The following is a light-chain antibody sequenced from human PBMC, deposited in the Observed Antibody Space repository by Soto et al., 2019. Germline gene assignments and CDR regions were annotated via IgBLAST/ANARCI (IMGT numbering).Light chain of an antibody. Sequence: QSALTQPASVSGSPGQSIAISCTGTNSDVGGYNYVSWYQHHPGKAPKLIIYEVSNRPSGVSNRFSGSKSGNTASLTISGLQAEDEADYSCSSYTSSTTWVFGGGTKLPVL. CDR3: SSYTSSTTWV. CDR1: NSDVGGYNY. J-gene: IGLJ3*02. CDR2: EVS. V-gene: IGLV2-14*01.